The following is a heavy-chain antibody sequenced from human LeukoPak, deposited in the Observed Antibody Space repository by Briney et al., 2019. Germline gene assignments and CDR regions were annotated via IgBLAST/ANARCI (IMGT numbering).Heavy chain of an antibody. D-gene: IGHD4-17*01. CDR2: ISSSGSTI. CDR1: GFTFSSYA. Sequence: GGSLRLSCAASGFTFSSYAMSWVRQAPGKGLEWVSYISSSGSTIYYADSVKGRFTISRDNAKNSLYLQMNSLRAEDTAVYYCARGGYGDYSSDNWFDPWGQGTLVTVSS. CDR3: ARGGYGDYSSDNWFDP. J-gene: IGHJ5*02. V-gene: IGHV3-48*04.